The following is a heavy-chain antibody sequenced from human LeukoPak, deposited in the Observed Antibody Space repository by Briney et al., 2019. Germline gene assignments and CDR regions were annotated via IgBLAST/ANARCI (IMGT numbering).Heavy chain of an antibody. CDR2: IIPIFGTA. V-gene: IGHV1-69*13. D-gene: IGHD2-2*01. CDR3: AGKQVYCSSTSCLYYYYYMDV. J-gene: IGHJ6*03. CDR1: GGTFNSYA. Sequence: SVKVSCKASGGTFNSYAISWVRQAPGQGHEWMGGIIPIFGTANYAQKFQGRVTITADESTSTAYMELSSLRSEDTAVYYCAGKQVYCSSTSCLYYYYYMDVWGKGTTVTVSS.